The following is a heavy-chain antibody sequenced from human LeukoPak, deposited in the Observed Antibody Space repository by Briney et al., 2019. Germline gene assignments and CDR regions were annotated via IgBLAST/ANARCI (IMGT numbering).Heavy chain of an antibody. CDR2: IRHDGSKK. Sequence: PGGSLRLSCGASGFTFSSYGMHWVRQGPGKGLEWVAFIRHDGSKKYHADSVKGRFTISRDNSKNTLYLQMDSLRAEDTAVYYCAKDSKYNWNFLDYWGQGTLVTVSS. CDR3: AKDSKYNWNFLDY. D-gene: IGHD1-7*01. CDR1: GFTFSSYG. J-gene: IGHJ4*02. V-gene: IGHV3-30*02.